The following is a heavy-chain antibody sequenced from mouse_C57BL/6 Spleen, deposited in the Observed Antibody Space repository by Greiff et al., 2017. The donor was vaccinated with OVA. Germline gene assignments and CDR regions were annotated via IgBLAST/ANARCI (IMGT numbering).Heavy chain of an antibody. J-gene: IGHJ3*01. CDR1: GFTFSDYY. CDR2: INYDGSST. D-gene: IGHD2-4*01. Sequence: EVKVVESEGGLVQPGSSMKLSCTASGFTFSDYYMAWVRQVPEKGLEWVANINYDGSSTYYLDSLKSRFIISRDNAKNILYLQMSSLKSEDTATYYCARWNYEYDGSGFAYWGQGTLVTVSA. CDR3: ARWNYEYDGSGFAY. V-gene: IGHV5-16*01.